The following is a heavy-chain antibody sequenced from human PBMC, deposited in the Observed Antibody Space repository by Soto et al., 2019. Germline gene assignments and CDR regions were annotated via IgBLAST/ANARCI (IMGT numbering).Heavy chain of an antibody. D-gene: IGHD3-10*01. V-gene: IGHV1-3*01. Sequence: ASVKVSCKASGYTFTSHAMHWVRQAPGQRLEWMGWINAGNGNTKYSQKFQGRVTITRDTSASTAYMELSSLRSEDTAVYYCASGALLWFGELLSPWYLEYWGQGTLVTVS. J-gene: IGHJ4*02. CDR2: INAGNGNT. CDR1: GYTFTSHA. CDR3: ASGALLWFGELLSPWYLEY.